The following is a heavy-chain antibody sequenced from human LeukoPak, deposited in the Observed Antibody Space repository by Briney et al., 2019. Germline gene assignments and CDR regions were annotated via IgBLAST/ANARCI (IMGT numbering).Heavy chain of an antibody. CDR3: ARGSYHAFDI. CDR2: INHSGST. V-gene: IGHV4-34*01. D-gene: IGHD2-2*01. Sequence: SETLSLTCAVYGGSFSGYYWSWIRQPPGKGLEWIGEINHSGSTNYNPSLKSRVTISVDTSKNQFSLKLSSVTAADTAVYYRARGSYHAFDIWGQGTMVTVSS. CDR1: GGSFSGYY. J-gene: IGHJ3*02.